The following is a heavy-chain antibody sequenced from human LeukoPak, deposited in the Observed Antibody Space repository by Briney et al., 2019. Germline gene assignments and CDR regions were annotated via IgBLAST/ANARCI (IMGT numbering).Heavy chain of an antibody. CDR2: ISAYNGNT. D-gene: IGHD3-22*01. CDR1: GYTFTSYG. J-gene: IGHJ4*02. V-gene: IGHV1-18*01. Sequence: GASVKVSCKASGYTFTSYGISWVRQAPGQGLEWMGWISAYNGNTNFAQKVQGRVTMTTDTSTSTAYMELRSLRSDDTAVYYCARGGLYYYDSSAYYHSDYWGQGTLVTVSS. CDR3: ARGGLYYYDSSAYYHSDY.